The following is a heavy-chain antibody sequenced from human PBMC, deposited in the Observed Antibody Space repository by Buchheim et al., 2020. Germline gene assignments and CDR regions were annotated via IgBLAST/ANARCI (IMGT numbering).Heavy chain of an antibody. Sequence: QVQLQESGPGLVKPSETLSLTCTVSGGSISSYYWSWIRQPPGKGLEWLGSIYYSGSTNYNPSLKSRVTISVDTSQTQFPLKLSSVTAADTAVYYCARAKEGSMDVVDYWGQGTL. CDR3: ARAKEGSMDVVDY. V-gene: IGHV4-59*01. CDR2: IYYSGST. CDR1: GGSISSYY. J-gene: IGHJ4*02. D-gene: IGHD2-2*01.